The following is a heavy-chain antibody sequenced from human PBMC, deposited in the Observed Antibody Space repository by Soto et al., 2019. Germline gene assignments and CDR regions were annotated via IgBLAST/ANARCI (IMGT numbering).Heavy chain of an antibody. D-gene: IGHD4-17*01. CDR3: XXXGRDYGDYEXXYXXY. Sequence: QVQLVESGGGVVQPGRSLRLSCAASGFTFSSYAMHWVRQAPGKGLEWVAVISYDGSNKYYADSVKGRFTISRDNSKNTLYLQMNSLRAEDTXVXXXXXXGRDYGDYEXXYXXYWGQG. CDR1: GFTFSSYA. CDR2: ISYDGSNK. J-gene: IGHJ4*02. V-gene: IGHV3-30-3*01.